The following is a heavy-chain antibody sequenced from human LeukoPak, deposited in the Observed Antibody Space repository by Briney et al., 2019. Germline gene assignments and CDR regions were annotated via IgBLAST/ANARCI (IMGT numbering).Heavy chain of an antibody. CDR2: IYPGDSDT. D-gene: IGHD5-18*01. CDR1: GYSFITYW. J-gene: IGHJ4*02. CDR3: ARGYTYGLFDY. Sequence: GESLKISCRGSGYSFITYWIGWVRQMPGKGLECMGSIYPGDSDTRYSPSFRGQVTISADKSISTAFLQWSSLKASDTAMYYCARGYTYGLFDYWGQGTLVTVSS. V-gene: IGHV5-51*01.